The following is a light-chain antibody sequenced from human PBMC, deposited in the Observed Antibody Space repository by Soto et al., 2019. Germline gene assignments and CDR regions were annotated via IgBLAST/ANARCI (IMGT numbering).Light chain of an antibody. CDR1: SSDVGSYNL. CDR3: CSYAGSSTFYV. J-gene: IGLJ1*01. Sequence: QSALTQPASVSGSPGQSITISCTGTSSDVGSYNLISWYQQYPDKAPKLMIYEVSKRPSGVSNRFSGSKSGNTASQTISGLQAEDEADYYCCSYAGSSTFYVFGSGTKVTVL. CDR2: EVS. V-gene: IGLV2-23*02.